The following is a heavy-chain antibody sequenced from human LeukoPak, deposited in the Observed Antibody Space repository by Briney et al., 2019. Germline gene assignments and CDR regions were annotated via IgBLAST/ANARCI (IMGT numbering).Heavy chain of an antibody. V-gene: IGHV1-18*01. Sequence: ASVKLSCKASGYTFSIYGISCVREAPRHGLEWMRGISAYNGNTKYAQKLQGRVTMTTDTTTSTDYLELRSLRSDDTAVYYCAREDLSSCSYYYYYGMDVWGQGTTVSVSS. D-gene: IGHD6-13*01. CDR3: AREDLSSCSYYYYYGMDV. CDR1: GYTFSIYG. J-gene: IGHJ6*02. CDR2: ISAYNGNT.